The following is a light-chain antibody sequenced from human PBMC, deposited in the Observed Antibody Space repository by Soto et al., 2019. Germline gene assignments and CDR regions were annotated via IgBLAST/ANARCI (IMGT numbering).Light chain of an antibody. V-gene: IGKV1-5*03. CDR1: QTISSW. Sequence: SPSTLSGSVGDRVTITCRASQTISSWLAWYQQKPGKAPKLLIYKASTLKSGVPSRFSGSGSGTEFTLTISSLQPDDFATYYCQHYNSYSEAVGQGTKVDIK. J-gene: IGKJ1*01. CDR3: QHYNSYSEA. CDR2: KAS.